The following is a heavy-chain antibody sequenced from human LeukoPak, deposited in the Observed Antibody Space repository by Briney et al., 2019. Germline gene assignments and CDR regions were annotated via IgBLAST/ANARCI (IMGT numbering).Heavy chain of an antibody. CDR2: FYNSGRS. D-gene: IGHD3-22*01. V-gene: IGHV4-59*12. CDR1: DDSISDYY. Sequence: PSETLSLTCTVSDDSISDYYRGWIRQPPGKGLEWIGYFYNSGRSTYNPSLKSRVTISADTSKNHFSLKLSSVTAADTAVYYCARVVGVLPQNYYDSSGYYYDWGQGTLVTVSS. CDR3: ARVVGVLPQNYYDSSGYYYD. J-gene: IGHJ4*02.